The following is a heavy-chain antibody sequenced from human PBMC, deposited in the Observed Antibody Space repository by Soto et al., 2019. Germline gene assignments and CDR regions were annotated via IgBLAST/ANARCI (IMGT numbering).Heavy chain of an antibody. CDR3: ARDQATGGAFDI. Sequence: YYNAAVYTFTSYDINWLRQATGQGLEWMGWMNPNSGNTGYAQKFQGRVTMTRNTSISTAYMELSSLRSEDTAVYYCARDQATGGAFDIWGQGTMVPVSS. J-gene: IGHJ3*02. V-gene: IGHV1-8*01. CDR1: VYTFTSYD. CDR2: MNPNSGNT. D-gene: IGHD1-26*01.